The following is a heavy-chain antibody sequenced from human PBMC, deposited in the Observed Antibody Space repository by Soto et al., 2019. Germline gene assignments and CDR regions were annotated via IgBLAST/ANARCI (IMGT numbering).Heavy chain of an antibody. CDR3: AKDRGSGSYAANYYYYGMDV. V-gene: IGHV5-51*01. CDR2: IYPGDSDT. Sequence: LKISCKASGYSFTSYWIGWVRQMPGKGLEWFGIIYPGDSDTKYSPSLQGQVTISRDNAKTSLYLQMNSLRAEDTALYYCAKDRGSGSYAANYYYYGMDVWGQGTTVTVSS. CDR1: GYSFTSYW. D-gene: IGHD3-10*01. J-gene: IGHJ6*02.